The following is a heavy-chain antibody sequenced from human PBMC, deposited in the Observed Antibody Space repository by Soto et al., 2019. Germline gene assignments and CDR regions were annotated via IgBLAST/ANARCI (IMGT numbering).Heavy chain of an antibody. J-gene: IGHJ4*02. CDR1: GFTFSSYG. Sequence: LRLSCAASGFTFSSYGMQWVRQAPGKGLEWVAVISYDGSNKYYADSVKDRFTISRDNSKSTLYLQMNSLRADDTAVYYCVAGQDFFDFCGQGTLVTVSS. CDR3: VAGQDFFDF. CDR2: ISYDGSNK. D-gene: IGHD6-19*01. V-gene: IGHV3-30*03.